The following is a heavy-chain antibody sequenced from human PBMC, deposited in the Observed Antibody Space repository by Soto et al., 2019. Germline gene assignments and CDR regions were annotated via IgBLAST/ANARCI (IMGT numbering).Heavy chain of an antibody. CDR2: IWNDGSFQ. CDR3: ARGIGVAGRFFYYYGLDV. Sequence: GGSLRLSCAASGMTFSQSAMHWVRQAPGKGLEWVAGIWNDGSFQDYVDSVKGRFSISRDNSKNTLYLQMNNLRADDTAIYYCARGIGVAGRFFYYYGLDVWGQGTPVTVSS. CDR1: GMTFSQSA. J-gene: IGHJ6*02. D-gene: IGHD6-13*01. V-gene: IGHV3-33*04.